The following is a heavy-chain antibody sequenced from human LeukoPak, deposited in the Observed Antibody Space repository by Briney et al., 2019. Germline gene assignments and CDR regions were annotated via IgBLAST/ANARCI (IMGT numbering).Heavy chain of an antibody. CDR1: GGSISSYY. Sequence: SETLSLTCTVSGGSISSYYWSWIRQPPGKGLEWIGRIYTSDSTNYNPSLKSRVTMSVDTSKNQFSLKLNSVTAADTAVYYCARGGSSPRGYFPHWGQGTLVTVSS. CDR3: ARGGSSPRGYFPH. J-gene: IGHJ1*01. CDR2: IYTSDST. V-gene: IGHV4-4*07. D-gene: IGHD6-6*01.